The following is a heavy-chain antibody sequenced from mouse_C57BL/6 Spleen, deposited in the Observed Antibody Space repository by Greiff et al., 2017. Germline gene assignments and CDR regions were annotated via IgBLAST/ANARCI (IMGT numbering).Heavy chain of an antibody. CDR2: INPSSGYT. V-gene: IGHV1-4*01. CDR3: ARGDNYYGSSYGAMGN. CDR1: GYTFTSYT. J-gene: IGHJ4*01. D-gene: IGHD1-1*01. Sequence: QVQLKQSGAELARPGASVKMSCKASGYTFTSYTMHWVKQRPGQGLEWIGYINPSSGYTKYNQQFKDKATLPADKSSSTAYMQLSSLTSEDSAVYYCARGDNYYGSSYGAMGNWGEGNSGTGSS.